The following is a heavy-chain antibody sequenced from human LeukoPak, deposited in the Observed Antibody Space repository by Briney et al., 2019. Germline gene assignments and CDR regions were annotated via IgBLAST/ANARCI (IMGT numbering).Heavy chain of an antibody. V-gene: IGHV3-30*18. CDR1: GFTFSSYG. J-gene: IGHJ4*02. D-gene: IGHD3-10*01. CDR3: AKDYYGSGVLADY. CDR2: ISYDGSNE. Sequence: GGSLRLSCAASGFTFSSYGMHWVRQAPGKGLEWVAVISYDGSNEYYADSVKGRFTISRDNSKNTLYLQMNSLRAEDTAVYYCAKDYYGSGVLADYWGQGTLVTVSS.